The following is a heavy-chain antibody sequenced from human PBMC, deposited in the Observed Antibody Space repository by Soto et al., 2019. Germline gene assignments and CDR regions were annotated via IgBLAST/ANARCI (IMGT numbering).Heavy chain of an antibody. J-gene: IGHJ4*02. CDR1: GFTFSNYW. D-gene: IGHD2-15*01. CDR2: IDSDGSRI. Sequence: EVQLVESGGGLVQPGASLRLSCAASGFTFSNYWMHWGRQAPGKGLVCVSRIDSDGSRITDADFVKGRFTISRDNAKNTVYLHTNSLTAEDTAVYYCVRTSLVVAVATREDFWGQGTLVTVSS. CDR3: VRTSLVVAVATREDF. V-gene: IGHV3-74*01.